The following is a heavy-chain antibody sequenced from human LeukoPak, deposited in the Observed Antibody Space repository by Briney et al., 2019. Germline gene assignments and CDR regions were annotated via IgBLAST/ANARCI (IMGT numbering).Heavy chain of an antibody. Sequence: SETLSLTCTVSGGSISSYYWSWIRQPPGKGLEWIGYIYHSGSTYYNPSLKSRVTISVDRSKNQFSLKLSSVTAADTAVYYCARTSGYSSGRFEGYFDYWGQGTLVTVSS. CDR2: IYHSGST. D-gene: IGHD6-19*01. CDR3: ARTSGYSSGRFEGYFDY. V-gene: IGHV4-59*12. J-gene: IGHJ4*02. CDR1: GGSISSYY.